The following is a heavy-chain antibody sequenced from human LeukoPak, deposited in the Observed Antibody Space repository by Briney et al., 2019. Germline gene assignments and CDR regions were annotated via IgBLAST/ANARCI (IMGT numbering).Heavy chain of an antibody. CDR2: ISYDGNNK. D-gene: IGHD1-26*01. Sequence: PGGSLRLSCAASGFTFRSYAMHWVRQAPGKGLEWVAVISYDGNNKYYADSVKGRFTISRDNSKNTLYLQMNSLRAEDTAVYYCAKDPRGGYSGSWYFDYWGQGTLVTVSS. V-gene: IGHV3-30-3*01. CDR1: GFTFRSYA. CDR3: AKDPRGGYSGSWYFDY. J-gene: IGHJ4*02.